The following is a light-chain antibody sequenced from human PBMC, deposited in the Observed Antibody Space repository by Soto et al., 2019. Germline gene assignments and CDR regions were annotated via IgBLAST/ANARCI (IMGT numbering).Light chain of an antibody. CDR3: QQSFTAVFA. CDR2: GAS. V-gene: IGKV1-39*01. CDR1: QNIRNY. Sequence: DIQMTQSPSSLSASVGDRVTITCRASQNIRNYLNWYQQKPGTAPNLLIYGASSLQSGVPSRFSGSGSETDFTLTINNLQPEDFATYYCQQSFTAVFAFGPGTKVEIK. J-gene: IGKJ3*01.